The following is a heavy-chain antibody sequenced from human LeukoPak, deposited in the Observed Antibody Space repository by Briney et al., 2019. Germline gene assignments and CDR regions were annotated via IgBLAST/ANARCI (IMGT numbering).Heavy chain of an antibody. CDR2: IYYSGST. D-gene: IGHD3-10*01. Sequence: SXTLSLTCTVSGGSISSSSYYWGWIRQPPGKGLEWIGSIYYSGSTYYNPSLKSRVTISVDTSKNQFSLKLSSVTAADTAVYYCARQYYYGSGSYYNDDYWGQGTLVTVSS. V-gene: IGHV4-39*01. CDR1: GGSISSSSYY. CDR3: ARQYYYGSGSYYNDDY. J-gene: IGHJ4*02.